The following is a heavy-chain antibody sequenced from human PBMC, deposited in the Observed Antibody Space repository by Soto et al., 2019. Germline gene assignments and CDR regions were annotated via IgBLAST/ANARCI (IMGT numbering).Heavy chain of an antibody. V-gene: IGHV3-33*01. D-gene: IGHD5-18*01. J-gene: IGHJ6*02. CDR1: GFTFSSYG. CDR2: IWYDGSNK. CDR3: ARDATMVTSRHYYYGMDV. Sequence: GGSLRLSCAASGFTFSSYGMHWVRQAPGKGLEWVAVIWYDGSNKYYADSVKGRFTISRDNSKNTLYLQMNSLRAEDTAVYYCARDATMVTSRHYYYGMDVWGQGTTVTVSS.